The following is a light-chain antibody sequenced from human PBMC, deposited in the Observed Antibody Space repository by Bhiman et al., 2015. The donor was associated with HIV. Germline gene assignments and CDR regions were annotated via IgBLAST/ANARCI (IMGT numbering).Light chain of an antibody. V-gene: IGLV2-14*03. CDR3: AAWDDSLSGYV. J-gene: IGLJ1*01. Sequence: QSALTQPASVSGSPGQSITISCTGSGSDVGGYNHVSWYQQHPGKAPKLMIYDVSNRPSGVPDRFSGSKSGSSASLAISGLRSEDEGDYYCAAWDDSLSGYVFGGGTKVTVL. CDR1: GSDVGGYNH. CDR2: DVS.